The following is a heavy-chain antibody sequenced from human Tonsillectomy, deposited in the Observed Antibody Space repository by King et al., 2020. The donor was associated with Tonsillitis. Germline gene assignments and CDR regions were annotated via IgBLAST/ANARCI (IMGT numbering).Heavy chain of an antibody. CDR2: IGSSDSYI. Sequence: VQLVESGGGLVKPGGSLRLSCAASGFTLSSYSITWVRQAPGKGLEWVSSIGSSDSYIYYADSVKGRFTISRDNARNSLFLQMNSLRVEDTAVYYCARVDCSSSSSCAWGQGTLVTVSS. D-gene: IGHD2-2*01. J-gene: IGHJ4*02. CDR3: ARVDCSSSSSCA. CDR1: GFTLSSYS. V-gene: IGHV3-21*01.